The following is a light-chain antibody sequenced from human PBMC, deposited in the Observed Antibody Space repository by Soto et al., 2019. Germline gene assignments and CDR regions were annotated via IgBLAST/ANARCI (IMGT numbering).Light chain of an antibody. CDR2: ENN. V-gene: IGLV1-51*02. Sequence: QSVLTQPPSVSATPGQKVTISCSGSNSNIGNNYVSWYQQLPGTAPKLLIYENNKRPSGIPDRFSASKSGTSATLGITGLQNGDEADYYCGTWDSNLSAVVFGGGTKLTVL. CDR3: GTWDSNLSAVV. CDR1: NSNIGNNY. J-gene: IGLJ2*01.